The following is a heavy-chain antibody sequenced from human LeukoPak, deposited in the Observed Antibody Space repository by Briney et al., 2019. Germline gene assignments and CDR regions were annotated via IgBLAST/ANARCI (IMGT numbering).Heavy chain of an antibody. CDR3: ARLKPPFQTGVVLDFDY. CDR1: GGSISGYY. Sequence: SETLSLTCTVSGGSISGYYWSWIRQPPGKGLEWIGYIYYSGSTNYNPSLKSRVTISVDTSRNQFSLKLSSVTAADTAVYYCARLKPPFQTGVVLDFDYWGQGTLVTVSS. D-gene: IGHD3-10*01. V-gene: IGHV4-59*08. CDR2: IYYSGST. J-gene: IGHJ4*02.